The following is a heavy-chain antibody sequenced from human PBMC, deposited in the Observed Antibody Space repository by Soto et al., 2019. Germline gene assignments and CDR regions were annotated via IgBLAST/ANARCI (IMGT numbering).Heavy chain of an antibody. J-gene: IGHJ6*02. Sequence: GGSLILSCAASGFTFSDYAMHWVRQAPGKGLEWVAVVSHDGRNTHYADSVKGRFTISRDSSKNTLYLQMNSLRAEDTAVYYCARDGYYYGSGTYYPLGMDVWGQGTTVTVSS. V-gene: IGHV3-30*03. CDR3: ARDGYYYGSGTYYPLGMDV. CDR2: VSHDGRNT. D-gene: IGHD3-10*01. CDR1: GFTFSDYA.